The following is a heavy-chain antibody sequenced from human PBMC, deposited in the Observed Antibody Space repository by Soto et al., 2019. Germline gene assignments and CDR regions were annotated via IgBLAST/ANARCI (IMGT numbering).Heavy chain of an antibody. D-gene: IGHD6-19*01. Sequence: ASVEVSCKASGYTFTGYYMHWVRQAPGQGLEWMGWINPNSGGTNYAQKFQGRVTMTRDTSISTAYMELSRLRSDDTAVYYCARSSHLLRQWLAPADYWGQGTLVTVS. CDR2: INPNSGGT. CDR3: ARSSHLLRQWLAPADY. V-gene: IGHV1-2*02. J-gene: IGHJ4*02. CDR1: GYTFTGYY.